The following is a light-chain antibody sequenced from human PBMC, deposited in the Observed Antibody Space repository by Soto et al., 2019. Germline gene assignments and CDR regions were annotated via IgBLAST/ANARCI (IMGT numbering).Light chain of an antibody. V-gene: IGKV1-39*01. CDR3: QQSYSTLRT. Sequence: DIQMTQSPSSLSASVGDRVTITCRARQSISSYLNWYQQKPGKAPKLLIYAASSLRSGVPSRFSDSGSGTDFTLTISSLQPEDFATYYCQQSYSTLRTFGQGTKLEIK. J-gene: IGKJ2*01. CDR2: AAS. CDR1: QSISSY.